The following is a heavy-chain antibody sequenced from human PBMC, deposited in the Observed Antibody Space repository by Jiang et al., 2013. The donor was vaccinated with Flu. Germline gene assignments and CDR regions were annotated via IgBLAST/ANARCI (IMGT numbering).Heavy chain of an antibody. Sequence: TSQTLSLTCAISGDSVSSNSAAWNWIRQSPSRGLEWLGRTYYRSKWYNDYAVSVKSRITINPDTSKNQFSLQLNSVTPEDTAVYYCAREVTRGERGYSGYYDRIYYYYGMDVWGQGTTVTVSS. CDR1: GDSVSSNSAA. CDR3: AREVTRGERGYSGYYDRIYYYYGMDV. V-gene: IGHV6-1*01. J-gene: IGHJ6*02. CDR2: TYYRSKWYN. D-gene: IGHD5-12*01.